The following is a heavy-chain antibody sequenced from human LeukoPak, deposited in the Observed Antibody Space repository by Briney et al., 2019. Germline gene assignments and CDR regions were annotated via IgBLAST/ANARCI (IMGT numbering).Heavy chain of an antibody. CDR3: ARTNYDILTGYYCWFDP. Sequence: GESLRISCKGSGYSSTSYWISWVRQMPGKGLEWMGRIDPSDSYTNYSPSFQGHVTISADKSISTAYLQWSSLKASDTAMYYCARTNYDILTGYYCWFDPWGQGTLVTVSS. V-gene: IGHV5-10-1*01. CDR1: GYSSTSYW. CDR2: IDPSDSYT. D-gene: IGHD3-9*01. J-gene: IGHJ5*02.